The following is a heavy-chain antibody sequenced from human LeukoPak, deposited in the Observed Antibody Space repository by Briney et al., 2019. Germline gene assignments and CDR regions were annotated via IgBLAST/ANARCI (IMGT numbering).Heavy chain of an antibody. D-gene: IGHD3-3*01. V-gene: IGHV4-59*01. CDR3: ARVPLIYDFWSGYPYYFDY. CDR2: IYYSGST. Sequence: SETLSLTCTVSGGSISSYYWSWIRQPPGKGLEWIGYIYYSGSTNYNPSLKSRVTISVDTSKNQFSLKLSSVTAADTAVYYCARVPLIYDFWSGYPYYFDYWGQGTLVTVSP. J-gene: IGHJ4*02. CDR1: GGSISSYY.